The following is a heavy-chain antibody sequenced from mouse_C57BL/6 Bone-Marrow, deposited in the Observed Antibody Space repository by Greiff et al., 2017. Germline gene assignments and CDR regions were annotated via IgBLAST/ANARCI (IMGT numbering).Heavy chain of an antibody. CDR3: ATLYYGNYGGCAY. CDR1: GYTFTSYG. CDR2: IYPRSGNT. D-gene: IGHD2-1*01. J-gene: IGHJ3*01. V-gene: IGHV1-81*01. Sequence: QVQLQQSGAELARPGASVKLSCKASGYTFTSYGISWVKQRTGQGLEWIGEIYPRSGNTYYNEKFKGKATLTADKSSSTAYMELRSLTSEDSAVYFCATLYYGNYGGCAYWGQGTLVTVSA.